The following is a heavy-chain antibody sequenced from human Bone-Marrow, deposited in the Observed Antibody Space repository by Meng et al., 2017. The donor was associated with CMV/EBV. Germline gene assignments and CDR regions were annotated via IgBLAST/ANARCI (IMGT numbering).Heavy chain of an antibody. Sequence: GESLKISCAASGFTFSSSWMHWVCQAPEKGLEWVADIKCEGSEKYYVDSVKGRLTISRDNAKNALYLQVNSLRAEDMTVYYCVRWEGTNCVCYVSYYYYGMDDWGQGTTVTVSS. D-gene: IGHD2-8*01. CDR1: GFTFSSSW. J-gene: IGHJ6*02. CDR2: IKCEGSEK. CDR3: VRWEGTNCVCYVSYYYYGMDD. V-gene: IGHV3-52*01.